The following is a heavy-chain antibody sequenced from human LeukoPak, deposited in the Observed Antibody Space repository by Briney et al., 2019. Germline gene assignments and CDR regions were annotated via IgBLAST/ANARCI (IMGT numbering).Heavy chain of an antibody. D-gene: IGHD6-6*01. Sequence: KPSETLSLTCTVSGDSIRSYYWSWIRQPPGKGLEWIGYIYYRGNTNYNPSLKSRVIISIDTSNNQFSLKLSSVTAADTAVYFCARDSPPQYASSSAGFDYWGQGTLVTVSS. CDR1: GDSIRSYY. J-gene: IGHJ4*02. CDR2: IYYRGNT. CDR3: ARDSPPQYASSSAGFDY. V-gene: IGHV4-59*01.